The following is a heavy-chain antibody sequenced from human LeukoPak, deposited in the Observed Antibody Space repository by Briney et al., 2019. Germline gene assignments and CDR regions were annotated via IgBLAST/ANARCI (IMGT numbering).Heavy chain of an antibody. V-gene: IGHV3-23*01. D-gene: IGHD4-17*01. CDR3: AKGAGGSYGLYYFDY. CDR2: IIASGGTT. Sequence: PGGSLRLSCAASGFTFSSYAMSWVRQAPGKGLEWVSSIIASGGTTYYADSVKGRFTISRDNSKNTVYLQMNTLRAEDTAVYYCAKGAGGSYGLYYFDYWGQGTLGIVSS. CDR1: GFTFSSYA. J-gene: IGHJ4*02.